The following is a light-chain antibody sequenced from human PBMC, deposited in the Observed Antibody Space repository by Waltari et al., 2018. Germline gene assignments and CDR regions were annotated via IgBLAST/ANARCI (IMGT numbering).Light chain of an antibody. CDR1: QSLVHSTGNTN. CDR3: MQSTHWPLT. J-gene: IGKJ4*01. V-gene: IGKV2-30*02. CDR2: NGF. Sequence: DVVMTQSPLSLAVTIGQPASIPCRSRQSLVHSTGNTNLKWYLQRPGQSPRRLIYNGFTRDSGVPDRFSGSGSGTDFTLMISRVEAEDVGVYYCMQSTHWPLTFGGGTKVEIK.